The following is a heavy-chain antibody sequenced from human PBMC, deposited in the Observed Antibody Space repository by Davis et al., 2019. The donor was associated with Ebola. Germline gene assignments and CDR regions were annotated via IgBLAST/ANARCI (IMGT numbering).Heavy chain of an antibody. CDR3: AVKQDIVVVPAADGGRNYYYYYGMDV. D-gene: IGHD2-2*01. Sequence: SVKVSCKASGGTFSSYAISWVRQAPGQGLEWMGGIIPIFGTANYAQKFQGRVTITADKSTSTAYMELSSLRSEDTAVYYCAVKQDIVVVPAADGGRNYYYYYGMDVWGQGTTVTVSS. CDR1: GGTFSSYA. J-gene: IGHJ6*02. CDR2: IIPIFGTA. V-gene: IGHV1-69*06.